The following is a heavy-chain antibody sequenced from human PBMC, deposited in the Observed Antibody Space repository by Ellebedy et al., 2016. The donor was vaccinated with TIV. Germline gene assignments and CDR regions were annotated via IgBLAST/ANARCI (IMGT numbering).Heavy chain of an antibody. CDR1: GGSTSSYH. D-gene: IGHD4-17*01. J-gene: IGHJ2*01. CDR2: IYYSGST. Sequence: MPSETLSLTCTVSGGSTSSYHWSWIRQPPGKGLEWIGYIYYSGSTNYNPSLKTRVTISVDTSKNQFSLKLSSVTAADTAVYYCARGSMTTHYYWYFDLWGRGTLVTVSS. CDR3: ARGSMTTHYYWYFDL. V-gene: IGHV4-59*08.